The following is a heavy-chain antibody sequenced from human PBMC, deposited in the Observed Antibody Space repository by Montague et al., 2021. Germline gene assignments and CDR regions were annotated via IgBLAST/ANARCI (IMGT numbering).Heavy chain of an antibody. J-gene: IGHJ3*02. Sequence: SETLSLTCTVSGGSISTYFWTWIRQPPGKGLEWIGFISYSGRTNLNPSLKSRVTISLDTSKNQFSLNLSSVTAADTAVYYCARDTTTDGFDIWGQGTMVTV. CDR1: GGSISTYF. D-gene: IGHD1-1*01. V-gene: IGHV4-59*13. CDR3: ARDTTTDGFDI. CDR2: ISYSGRT.